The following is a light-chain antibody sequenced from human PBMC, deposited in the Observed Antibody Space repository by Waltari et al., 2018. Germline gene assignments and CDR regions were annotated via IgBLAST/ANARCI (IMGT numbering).Light chain of an antibody. Sequence: QSALTQPRSVSGSPGPSVTISCSGTSSDIGNYNFVPWYQQHPGNAPKLLIYDVVQRPSGVPDRFSGSKSGNTASLTISGLQTEDEGDYYCCSYAGSYTFVFGGGTQLTVL. J-gene: IGLJ7*01. CDR1: SSDIGNYNF. V-gene: IGLV2-11*01. CDR3: CSYAGSYTFV. CDR2: DVV.